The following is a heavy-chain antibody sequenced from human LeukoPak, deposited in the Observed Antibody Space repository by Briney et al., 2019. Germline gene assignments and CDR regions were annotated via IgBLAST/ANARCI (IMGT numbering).Heavy chain of an antibody. CDR3: VRPGQSSWWVYFNY. V-gene: IGHV4-4*09. D-gene: IGHD2-15*01. CDR2: IHTSGST. J-gene: IGHJ4*02. Sequence: SETLSLTCTVSGGSSSPYYWTWIRQPPGKGLEWIGNIHTSGSTDYDSSLKSRVTMSVDTSKNQFSLRLSSVTAADTAVYYCVRPGQSSWWVYFNYWGQGTVVTVSS. CDR1: GGSSSPYY.